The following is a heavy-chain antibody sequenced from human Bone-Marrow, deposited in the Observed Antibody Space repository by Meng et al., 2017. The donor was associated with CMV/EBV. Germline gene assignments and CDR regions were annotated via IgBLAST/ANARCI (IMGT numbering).Heavy chain of an antibody. Sequence: SGPTLVKPTQTLTLTCTFSGFSLSTSGVGVGWIRQPPGKALEWLALIYWNDDKRYSPSLKSRLTITKDTSKNQVVLTMTNMDPVDTATYYCAHSGPSGYYDFWSGYEYYYYYGMDVWGQRTTVTVSS. CDR3: AHSGPSGYYDFWSGYEYYYYYGMDV. CDR1: GFSLSTSGVG. V-gene: IGHV2-5*01. J-gene: IGHJ6*02. CDR2: IYWNDDK. D-gene: IGHD3-3*01.